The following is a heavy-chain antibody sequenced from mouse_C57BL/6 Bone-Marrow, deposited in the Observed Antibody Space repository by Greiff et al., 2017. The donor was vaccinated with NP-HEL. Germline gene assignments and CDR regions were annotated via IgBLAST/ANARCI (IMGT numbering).Heavy chain of an antibody. J-gene: IGHJ1*03. CDR2: IYPGDGDT. Sequence: QVQLQQSGPELVKPGASVKISCKASGYAFSSSWMNWVKQRPGKGLEWIGRIYPGDGDTNYNGKFKGKATLTADKSFSTAYMQLSSLTSEDSAVYFCAREGYTVWGTGTTVTVSS. CDR3: AREGYTV. V-gene: IGHV1-82*01. CDR1: GYAFSSSW.